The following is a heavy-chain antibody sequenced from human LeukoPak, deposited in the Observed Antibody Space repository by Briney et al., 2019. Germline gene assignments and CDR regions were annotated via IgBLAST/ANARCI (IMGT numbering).Heavy chain of an antibody. CDR3: ARGSCSGGSCYFAKYYYYMDV. V-gene: IGHV4-34*01. Sequence: SETLSLTCAVYGDSFTGYYWSWIRQPPGRGLEWIGEINDRGVTYSDPSLKSRVTISVDTSKNQFSLKLSSVTAADTAVYYCARGSCSGGSCYFAKYYYYMDVWGKGTTVTVSS. CDR2: INDRGVT. J-gene: IGHJ6*03. CDR1: GDSFTGYY. D-gene: IGHD2-15*01.